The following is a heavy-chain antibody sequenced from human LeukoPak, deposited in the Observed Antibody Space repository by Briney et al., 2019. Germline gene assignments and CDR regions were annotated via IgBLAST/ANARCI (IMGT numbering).Heavy chain of an antibody. Sequence: SETLSLTCTVSGVSVSSGDYYWRWIRQPPGKGLEWIGYIYYSVSTNYNPSLKSRVTMSVDSSKNQFSLKLSSVTAADTAVYYCARERYYGSESYPDYWGQGTPVTVSS. D-gene: IGHD3-10*01. V-gene: IGHV4-61*08. CDR3: ARERYYGSESYPDY. J-gene: IGHJ4*02. CDR2: IYYSVST. CDR1: GVSVSSGDYY.